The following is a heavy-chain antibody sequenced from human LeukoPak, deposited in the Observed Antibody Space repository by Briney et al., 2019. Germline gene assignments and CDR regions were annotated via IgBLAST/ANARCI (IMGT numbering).Heavy chain of an antibody. V-gene: IGHV4-59*08. J-gene: IGHJ4*02. CDR3: ARQSTSNWYLDY. CDR2: IYYTGST. Sequence: SETLSLTCSVSGGSISSYYWSWIRRPPGKGLEWIGYIYYTGSTNYNPSLKSRVTISVDTSKNQFSLKLSSVTAADTAVYYCARQSTSNWYLDYWGQGTLVTVSS. CDR1: GGSISSYY. D-gene: IGHD2-2*01.